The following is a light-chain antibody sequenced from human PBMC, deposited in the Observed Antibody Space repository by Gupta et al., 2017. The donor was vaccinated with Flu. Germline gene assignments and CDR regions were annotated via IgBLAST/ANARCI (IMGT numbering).Light chain of an antibody. Sequence: AIQTASTACCGDKGGDKYVSWYQQRPGRAPILVIYKDTKRPSGVSERFSGSNSGDTATLTICGTQTNDEADYYCQACDINTALFGGGTKLTVL. CDR1: KGGDKY. V-gene: IGLV3-1*01. J-gene: IGLJ3*02. CDR2: KDT. CDR3: QACDINTAL.